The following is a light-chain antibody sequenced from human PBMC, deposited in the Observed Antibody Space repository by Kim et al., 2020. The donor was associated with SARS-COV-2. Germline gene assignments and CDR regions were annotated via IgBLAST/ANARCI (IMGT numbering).Light chain of an antibody. CDR3: QQRNYWPRT. J-gene: IGKJ1*01. CDR1: QSVNSY. V-gene: IGKV3-11*01. CDR2: DVS. Sequence: EIVLTQSPATLSLSPGERATLSCRASQSVNSYLAWYQHKPGQAPRLLIYDVSNRATGIPARFSGSGSGTDFTLTISSLGPEDFAVYYCQQRNYWPRTFGQGTKVNIK.